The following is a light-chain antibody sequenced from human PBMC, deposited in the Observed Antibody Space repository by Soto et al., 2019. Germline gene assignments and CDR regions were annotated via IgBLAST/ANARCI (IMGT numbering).Light chain of an antibody. Sequence: NFMLTQPHSVSESPGKTVTIPCTRSSGSIASNYVQWYQQRPGSSPTTVIYEDNQRPSGVPDRFSGSIDSSSNSASLTISGLKTEDEADYYCQSQKVFGGGTKVTVL. CDR1: SGSIASNY. V-gene: IGLV6-57*01. CDR3: QSQKV. CDR2: EDN. J-gene: IGLJ3*02.